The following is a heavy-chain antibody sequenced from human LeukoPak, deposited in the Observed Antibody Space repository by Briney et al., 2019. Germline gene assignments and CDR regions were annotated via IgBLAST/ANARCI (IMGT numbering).Heavy chain of an antibody. CDR3: ARDSEYQLLVFRYAFGI. CDR2: ISSSSSTI. D-gene: IGHD2-2*01. CDR1: GFTFSSYS. J-gene: IGHJ3*02. Sequence: GGSLRLSCAASGFTFSSYSMNWVRQAPGKGLEWVSYISSSSSTIYYADSVKGRFTISRDNAKNSLYLQMNSLRAEDTAVYYCARDSEYQLLVFRYAFGIWGQGTMVTVSS. V-gene: IGHV3-48*01.